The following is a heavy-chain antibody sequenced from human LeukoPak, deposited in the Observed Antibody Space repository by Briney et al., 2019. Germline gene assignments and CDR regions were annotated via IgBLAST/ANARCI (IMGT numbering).Heavy chain of an antibody. Sequence: SETLSLTCTVSGGSISSSSYYWGWIRQPPGKGLEWIGTIYYSGSTYYNPSLKSRVTISVDTSKNQFSLKLSSVTAADTAVYYCARGGYYGSGNDFRFNPWGQGTLVTVSS. D-gene: IGHD3-10*01. J-gene: IGHJ5*02. CDR1: GGSISSSSYY. V-gene: IGHV4-39*07. CDR2: IYYSGST. CDR3: ARGGYYGSGNDFRFNP.